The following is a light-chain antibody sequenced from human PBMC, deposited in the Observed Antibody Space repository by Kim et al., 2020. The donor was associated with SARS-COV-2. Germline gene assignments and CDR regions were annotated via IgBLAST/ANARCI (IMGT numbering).Light chain of an antibody. J-gene: IGLJ3*02. CDR1: TSNIGSNK. Sequence: QSVLTQPPSASATPGQGVTISCSGTTSNIGSNKYNCYQQDPGTAPQHLIFSDNKRPPAGPDRVSGSKSGTTASLTISGLQPEDEADYYCGTWDGTLNGRVFGGGTKLTVL. CDR3: GTWDGTLNGRV. V-gene: IGLV1-44*01. CDR2: SDN.